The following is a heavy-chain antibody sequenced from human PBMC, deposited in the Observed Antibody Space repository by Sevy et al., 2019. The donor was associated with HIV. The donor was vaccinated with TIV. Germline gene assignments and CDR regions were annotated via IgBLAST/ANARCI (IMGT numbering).Heavy chain of an antibody. CDR1: XXXXXXDX. Sequence: SETLSLTCTXSXXXXXXDXWNWXXXXPGKXXEWXGYXXXXXXTNYNPSLKNRVPISVDRTKNQXSLXLTSVTAAXTXVYYXARXNXXAXWGQGTMVTVS. CDR2: XXXXXXT. CDR3: ARXNXXAX. J-gene: IGHJ3*02. V-gene: IGHV4-59*08.